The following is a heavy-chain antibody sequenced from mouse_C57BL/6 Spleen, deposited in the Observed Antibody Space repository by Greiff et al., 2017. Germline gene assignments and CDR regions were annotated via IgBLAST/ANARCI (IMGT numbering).Heavy chain of an antibody. J-gene: IGHJ4*01. V-gene: IGHV5-17*01. D-gene: IGHD1-1*01. CDR3: ARRDYGSSYAMDY. CDR2: ISSGRSTI. Sequence: EVQVVESGGGLVKPGGSLTLSCAASGFTFSDYGMHWVRQAPEKGLEWVAYISSGRSTIYYAATVKGRFTISRDNAKNTLFLQMTSLRSEDTAMYYCARRDYGSSYAMDYWGQGTSVTVSS. CDR1: GFTFSDYG.